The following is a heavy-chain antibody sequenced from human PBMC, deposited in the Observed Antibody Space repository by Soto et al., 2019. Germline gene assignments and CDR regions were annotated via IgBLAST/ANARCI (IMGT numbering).Heavy chain of an antibody. CDR3: ARATDMYSSSPVIDS. V-gene: IGHV4-31*03. Sequence: SETLSLTCTVSGGSISSGGYYWSWIRQHPGKGLEWIGYIYYSGSTYYNPSLKSRVTISVDTSKNQFSLKLSSVTAADTAVYYCARATDMYSSSPVIDSWGQGTLVTVS. J-gene: IGHJ4*02. CDR1: GGSISSGGYY. D-gene: IGHD6-6*01. CDR2: IYYSGST.